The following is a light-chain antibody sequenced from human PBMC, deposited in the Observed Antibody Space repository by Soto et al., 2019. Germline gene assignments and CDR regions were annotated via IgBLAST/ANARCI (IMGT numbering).Light chain of an antibody. Sequence: QSALTQPASVSGSPGQSITISCTGTSSDVGSYNVVSWYQQHPGTAPKLMIYEVDKRPSGVSHRFSGSKSGNTASLTISGLQAEDEADYYCCSYARSTTFVFGGGTQLTAL. J-gene: IGLJ7*02. CDR2: EVD. CDR3: CSYARSTTFV. V-gene: IGLV2-23*02. CDR1: SSDVGSYNV.